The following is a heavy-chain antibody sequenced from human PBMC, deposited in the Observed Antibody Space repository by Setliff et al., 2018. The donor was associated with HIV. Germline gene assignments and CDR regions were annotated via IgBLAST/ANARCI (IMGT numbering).Heavy chain of an antibody. J-gene: IGHJ3*02. Sequence: ASVKVSCKASRSTFNSHTINWVRQAPGQGLEWLGIIDPNGGATNNAQKLQGRLTVTTDTSTSTLYMELSNLRSDDTAVYYCARAGGGATDQAFDIWGQGTMVTVSS. CDR3: ARAGGGATDQAFDI. CDR1: RSTFNSHT. V-gene: IGHV1-46*02. D-gene: IGHD2-2*01. CDR2: IDPNGGAT.